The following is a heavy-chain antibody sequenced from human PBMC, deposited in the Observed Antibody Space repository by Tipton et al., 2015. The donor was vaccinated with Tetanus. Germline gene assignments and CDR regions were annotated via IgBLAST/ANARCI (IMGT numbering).Heavy chain of an antibody. CDR2: IIPIFGTI. V-gene: IGHV1-69*06. CDR3: ARSRGGTRVYYAIAF. D-gene: IGHD3-22*01. Sequence: QVQLVQSGAEVKKPGASVKVSCKTSGYTFSNYGVSWVRQAPGRGLEWMGGIIPIFGTITYAQKFQGRVTITADKSTNTAYMELNSLRSEDTAVYYCARSRGGTRVYYAIAFWGQGTLVTVSS. CDR1: GYTFSNYG. J-gene: IGHJ4*02.